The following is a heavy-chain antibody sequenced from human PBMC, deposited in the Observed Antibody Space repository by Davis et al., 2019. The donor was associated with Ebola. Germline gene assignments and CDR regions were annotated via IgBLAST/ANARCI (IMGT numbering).Heavy chain of an antibody. CDR3: ARKRSFDY. Sequence: GESLKISCAASGFTFSSYAMHWVRQAPGKGLEWVAVISYDGSNKYYADSVKGRFTISRHNSKNTLYLQMNSLRAEDTAVYYCARKRSFDYWGQGTLVTVSS. CDR1: GFTFSSYA. D-gene: IGHD6-25*01. V-gene: IGHV3-30*14. J-gene: IGHJ4*02. CDR2: ISYDGSNK.